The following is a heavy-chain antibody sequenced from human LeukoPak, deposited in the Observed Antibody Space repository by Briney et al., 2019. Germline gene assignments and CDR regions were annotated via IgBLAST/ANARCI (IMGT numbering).Heavy chain of an antibody. CDR1: GFTFDDYA. V-gene: IGHV3-9*01. Sequence: GGSLRLSCAASGFTFDDYAMHWVRQAPGKGLEWVSGISWNSGSIGYADSVKGRFTISRDNAKNSLYLQMNSLRAEDTALYYCAKVDGYNSGWYDSWGQGTLVTVSS. D-gene: IGHD6-19*01. J-gene: IGHJ5*01. CDR3: AKVDGYNSGWYDS. CDR2: ISWNSGSI.